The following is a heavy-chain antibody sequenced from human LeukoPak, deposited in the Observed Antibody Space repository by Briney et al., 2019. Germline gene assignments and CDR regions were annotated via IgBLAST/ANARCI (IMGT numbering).Heavy chain of an antibody. CDR2: IYYSGST. D-gene: IGHD3-22*01. J-gene: IGHJ3*02. Sequence: SETLSLTCTVSGGSGSSYYWSWIRQPPGKGREWIGYIYYSGSTNYNPSLKSRVTISVDTSKNQFSLKLSPVTAADTAVYYCARGIDSSGYYPGAFDIWGQGTMVTVSS. V-gene: IGHV4-59*08. CDR1: GGSGSSYY. CDR3: ARGIDSSGYYPGAFDI.